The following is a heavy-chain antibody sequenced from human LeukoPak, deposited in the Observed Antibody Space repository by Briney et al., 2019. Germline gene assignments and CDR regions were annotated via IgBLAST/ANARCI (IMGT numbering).Heavy chain of an antibody. CDR1: GYTFINYG. CDR2: ISAYNGNT. J-gene: IGHJ4*02. V-gene: IGHV1-18*01. Sequence: ASVKVSCKASGYTFINYGISWVRRAPRQGLEWMGWISAYNGNTNYAQKLQGRVTMTTDTSTSTAYMELRSLRSDDTAVYYCARDQQWLDPARHDFDYWGQGTLVTVSS. CDR3: ARDQQWLDPARHDFDY. D-gene: IGHD6-19*01.